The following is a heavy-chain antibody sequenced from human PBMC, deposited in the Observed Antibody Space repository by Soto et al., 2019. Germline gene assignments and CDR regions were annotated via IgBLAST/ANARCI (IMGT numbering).Heavy chain of an antibody. D-gene: IGHD6-13*01. CDR2: IYFTGST. J-gene: IGHJ4*02. CDR3: ARHVRGWQLMLDN. Sequence: SETLSLTCIVPGGSISSSSYHWGWIRQPPGKGLEWIGSIYFTGSTHYNVSLSSRVTISVDTSRNQFSLKLSSVTATDTAVYYCARHVRGWQLMLDNWGQGSLVTVS. CDR1: GGSISSSSYH. V-gene: IGHV4-39*01.